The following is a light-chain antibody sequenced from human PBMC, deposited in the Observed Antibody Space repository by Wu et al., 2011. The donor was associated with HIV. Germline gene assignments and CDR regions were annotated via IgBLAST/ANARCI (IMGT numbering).Light chain of an antibody. CDR2: GAS. Sequence: EIVLTQSPGTLSLSPGERATLSCRASQSVSSSYLAWYQQKPGQAPRLLIYGASSRATGIPDRFSGSGSATDFTLTISRLEPEDFAVYFCQQYHTPPVTFGQGTKVEIK. J-gene: IGKJ1*01. V-gene: IGKV3-20*01. CDR1: QSVSSSY. CDR3: QQYHTPPVT.